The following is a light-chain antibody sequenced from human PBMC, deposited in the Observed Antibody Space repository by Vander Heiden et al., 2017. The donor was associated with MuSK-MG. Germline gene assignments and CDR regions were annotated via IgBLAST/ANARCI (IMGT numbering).Light chain of an antibody. CDR2: AAS. CDR3: RQDYNYPLT. Sequence: AIQMTDSTPSLSASVGDRVNIPCRACKGCKNDLGWYQQRPVKAPNLLIYAASSCQSGVPSSFSGSGSCTDFTLTISSLQPEDFATYYCRQDYNYPLTFGGGTKVEIK. V-gene: IGKV1-6*01. J-gene: IGKJ4*01. CDR1: KGCKND.